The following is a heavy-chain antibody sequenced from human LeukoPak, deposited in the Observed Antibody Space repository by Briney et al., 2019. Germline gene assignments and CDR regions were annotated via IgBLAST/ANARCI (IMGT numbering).Heavy chain of an antibody. J-gene: IGHJ4*02. CDR3: ARGGVDTAMATDY. D-gene: IGHD5-18*01. CDR1: GGSISSSSYY. Sequence: SETLSLTCTVSGGSISSSSYYWGWIRQPPGKGLEWIGSIYYSGSTYYNPSLKSRVTISVDTSKNQFSLKLSSVTAADTAVYYCARGGVDTAMATDYWGQGTLVTVSS. V-gene: IGHV4-39*07. CDR2: IYYSGST.